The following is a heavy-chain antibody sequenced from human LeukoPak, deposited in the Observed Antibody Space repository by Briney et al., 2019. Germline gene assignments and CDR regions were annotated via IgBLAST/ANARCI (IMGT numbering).Heavy chain of an antibody. V-gene: IGHV3-20*04. Sequence: GGSLRLSCAASGFTFSSYSMNWVGQAPGKGLEWVSGINWNGGSTGYADSVKGRFTISRDNAKNSLYLQMNSLRAEDTALYYCARDFGSSWTGFDYWGQGTLVTVSS. CDR2: INWNGGST. CDR3: ARDFGSSWTGFDY. CDR1: GFTFSSYS. D-gene: IGHD6-13*01. J-gene: IGHJ4*02.